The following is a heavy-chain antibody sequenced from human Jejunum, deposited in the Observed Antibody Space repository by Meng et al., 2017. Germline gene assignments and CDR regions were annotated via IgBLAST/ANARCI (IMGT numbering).Heavy chain of an antibody. CDR2: IYYSGGT. CDR3: AHSSSSSSFGFDY. CDR1: GGSVSSAAYY. D-gene: IGHD6-6*01. V-gene: IGHV4-61*08. Sequence: QVRGPEWGPGLGSPSEPLSLTCTVSGGSVSSAAYYWNWIRQPPGKGLEWIGYIYYSGGTTYSPSLNSRVTISIDTAKNQVSLKVSSVTAADTAVYYCAHSSSSSSFGFDYWGQGTLVTVSS. J-gene: IGHJ4*02.